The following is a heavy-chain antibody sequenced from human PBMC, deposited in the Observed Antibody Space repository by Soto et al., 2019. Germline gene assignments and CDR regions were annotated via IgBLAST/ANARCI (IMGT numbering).Heavy chain of an antibody. V-gene: IGHV4-39*01. CDR3: ARNYDRTGYYYPYYFDY. CDR2: IYYSGST. J-gene: IGHJ4*02. D-gene: IGHD3-22*01. CDR1: GGSISSHNYY. Sequence: PSETLSLTCTVSGGSISSHNYYWGWIRQPPGKGLEWIGSIYYSGSTYYNPSLKSRLTISLDTPKNQFSLKLNSVTAADTAVYFCARNYDRTGYYYPYYFDYSGQGTLLT.